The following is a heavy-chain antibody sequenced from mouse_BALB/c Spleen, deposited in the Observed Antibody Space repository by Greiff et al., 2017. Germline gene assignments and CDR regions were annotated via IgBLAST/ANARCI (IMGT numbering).Heavy chain of an antibody. CDR2: IYPGNSDT. V-gene: IGHV1-5*01. Sequence: VQLKQSGTVLARPGASVKMSCKASGYSFTSYWMHWVKQRPGQGLEWIGAIYPGNSDTSYNQKFKGKAKLTAVTSASTAYMELSSLTNEDSAVYYCTRLAYRYDRAYYFDYWGQGTTLTVSS. D-gene: IGHD2-14*01. CDR3: TRLAYRYDRAYYFDY. J-gene: IGHJ2*01. CDR1: GYSFTSYW.